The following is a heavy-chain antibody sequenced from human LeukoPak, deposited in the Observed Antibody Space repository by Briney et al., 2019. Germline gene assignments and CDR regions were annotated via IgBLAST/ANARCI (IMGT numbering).Heavy chain of an antibody. CDR3: ARGITMVRKVFDP. V-gene: IGHV4-39*07. J-gene: IGHJ5*02. Sequence: TSETLSLTCTVSGGSISSSSYYWGWIRQPPGKGLEWIGSTYYSGSTYYNPSLKSRVTISVDTSKNQFSLKLSSVTAADTAVYYCARGITMVRKVFDPWGQGTLVTVSS. CDR2: TYYSGST. CDR1: GGSISSSSYY. D-gene: IGHD3-10*01.